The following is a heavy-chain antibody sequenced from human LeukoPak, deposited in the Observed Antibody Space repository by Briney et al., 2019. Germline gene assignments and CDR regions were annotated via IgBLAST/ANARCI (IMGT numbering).Heavy chain of an antibody. Sequence: PSETLSLTCTVSGGSISSSSYYWGWIRQPPGKGLEWIGSIYYSGITYYNPSLKSRVTISVDTSKNQFSLKLSSVTAADTAVYYCARVHEEQWLPLGYFDYWGQGTLVTVSS. V-gene: IGHV4-39*07. CDR1: GGSISSSSYY. J-gene: IGHJ4*02. D-gene: IGHD6-19*01. CDR3: ARVHEEQWLPLGYFDY. CDR2: IYYSGIT.